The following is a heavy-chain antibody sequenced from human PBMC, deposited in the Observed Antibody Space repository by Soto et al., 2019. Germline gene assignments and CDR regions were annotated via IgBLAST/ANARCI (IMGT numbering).Heavy chain of an antibody. J-gene: IGHJ6*02. V-gene: IGHV1-69*06. D-gene: IGHD3-22*01. CDR2: IIPISETT. CDR3: ARALLSHSYDSGGYDSSFHAMEV. CDR1: GCTFSSLD. Sequence: GASVKVSCKASGCTFSSLDINWVRQAPGQGLEWMGGIIPISETTNYAQIFQGRVSIVADISTSTAYMELSRLRSEDTAVYYCARALLSHSYDSGGYDSSFHAMEVWGQGTPV.